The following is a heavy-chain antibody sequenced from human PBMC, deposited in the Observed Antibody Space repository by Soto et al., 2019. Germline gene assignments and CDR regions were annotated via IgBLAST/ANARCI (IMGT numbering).Heavy chain of an antibody. Sequence: SETLSLTCKVSGGSISSEYWTWIRQPPGKGLEWIGYIHHSGTTNYNPSLKSRVTISVDTSKNQFSLKLISVTAADTAVYYCARDLIRVTEPGTRFDPWGQGTLVTVSS. D-gene: IGHD1-1*01. CDR2: IHHSGTT. CDR3: ARDLIRVTEPGTRFDP. J-gene: IGHJ5*02. V-gene: IGHV4-59*01. CDR1: GGSISSEY.